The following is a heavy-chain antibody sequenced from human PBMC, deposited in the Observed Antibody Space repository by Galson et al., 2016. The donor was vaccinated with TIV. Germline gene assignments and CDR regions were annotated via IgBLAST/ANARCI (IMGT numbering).Heavy chain of an antibody. V-gene: IGHV1-46*01. D-gene: IGHD5-12*01. Sequence: SVKVSCKASGYTFTSYYMHWVRQAPGQGLEWMGIINPSGGSTTYAQKFQGRVTMTRDMSTTTVQMELSSLRSEDTAVYYCARDGYRFGNYFDFWGQGTLSPSPQ. CDR1: GYTFTSYY. CDR3: ARDGYRFGNYFDF. J-gene: IGHJ4*02. CDR2: INPSGGST.